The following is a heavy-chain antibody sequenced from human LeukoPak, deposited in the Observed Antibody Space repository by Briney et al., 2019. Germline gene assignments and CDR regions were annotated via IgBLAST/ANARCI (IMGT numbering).Heavy chain of an antibody. Sequence: GESLKISCKGSGYSLTSYWISWVRQMPGKGLEWMGRIDPSDSYTNYSPSFQGHVTISADKSISTAYLQWSSLKASDTAMYYCARKYYDIPFYYYYGMDVWGQGTTVTVSS. CDR3: ARKYYDIPFYYYYGMDV. V-gene: IGHV5-10-1*01. J-gene: IGHJ6*02. CDR2: IDPSDSYT. CDR1: GYSLTSYW. D-gene: IGHD3-9*01.